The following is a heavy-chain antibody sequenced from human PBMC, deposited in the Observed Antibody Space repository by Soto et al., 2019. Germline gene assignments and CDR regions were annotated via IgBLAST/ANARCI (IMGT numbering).Heavy chain of an antibody. D-gene: IGHD2-8*02. Sequence: QVHLVQSGAEVKKPGSSVRVSCKTSGYTFSNYAISWVRQAPGQGLEWMGWINTGSGYTNYAHDRVTMTKDASTYTAYLEGTSRRSDETAIYYWARDRVYTGGSDADYWGQGPLVTVSS. V-gene: IGHV1-18*01. J-gene: IGHJ4*02. CDR2: INTGSGYT. CDR1: GYTFSNYA. CDR3: ARDRVYTGGSDADY.